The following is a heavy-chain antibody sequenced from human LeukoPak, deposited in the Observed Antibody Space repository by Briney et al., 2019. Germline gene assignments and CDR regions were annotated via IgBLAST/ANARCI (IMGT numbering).Heavy chain of an antibody. CDR3: ARDKAGWWSPRAFDY. Sequence: ASVKVSCKASGYTFTSYGISWVRQAPGQGLEWMGWISAYNGNTNYAQKLQVRVTMTTDTSTSTAYMELRSLRSDDTAVYYCARDKAGWWSPRAFDYWGQGTLVTVSS. D-gene: IGHD2-15*01. CDR1: GYTFTSYG. V-gene: IGHV1-18*01. CDR2: ISAYNGNT. J-gene: IGHJ4*02.